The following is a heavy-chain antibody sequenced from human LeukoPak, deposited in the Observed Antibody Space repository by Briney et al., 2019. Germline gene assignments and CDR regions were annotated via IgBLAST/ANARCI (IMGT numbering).Heavy chain of an antibody. CDR2: IYYSGST. CDR3: ARRGYYFEFFQH. J-gene: IGHJ1*01. CDR1: GGSISSSSYY. Sequence: PSETLSLTCTVSGGSISSSSYYWGWIRQPPGKGLEWIGSIYYSGSTYYNPSLKSRVTISVDTSKNEFSLKLSSVTAADTAVYYCARRGYYFEFFQHWGQGTLVIVSS. D-gene: IGHD3-22*01. V-gene: IGHV4-39*07.